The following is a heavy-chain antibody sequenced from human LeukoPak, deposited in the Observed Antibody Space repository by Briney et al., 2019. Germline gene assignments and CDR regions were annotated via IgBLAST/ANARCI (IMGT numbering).Heavy chain of an antibody. Sequence: GASVKVSCKASGYTFTSSYIRWVRQAPGQGREWMGWINPNNGGANYAPKFQGRVTMTRDTSFNTAYMELNGLTSDDTAIFYCATDYSDALRWGQGTLVTVSS. V-gene: IGHV1-2*07. CDR3: ATDYSDALR. D-gene: IGHD2-15*01. CDR1: GYTFTSSY. J-gene: IGHJ4*02. CDR2: INPNNGGA.